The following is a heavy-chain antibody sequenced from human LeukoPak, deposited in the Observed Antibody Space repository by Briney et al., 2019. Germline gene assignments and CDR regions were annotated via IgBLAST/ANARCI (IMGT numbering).Heavy chain of an antibody. V-gene: IGHV4-34*01. J-gene: IGHJ3*02. CDR2: INHSGST. Sequence: SETLSLTCAVYGGSFSGYYWSWIRQPPGKGLEWIGEINHSGSTNYNPSLKSRVTISVDTSKNQFSLKLSSVTAADTAVYYCARRGMIAAAIEAFDIWGQGTMVTVSS. D-gene: IGHD6-13*01. CDR1: GGSFSGYY. CDR3: ARRGMIAAAIEAFDI.